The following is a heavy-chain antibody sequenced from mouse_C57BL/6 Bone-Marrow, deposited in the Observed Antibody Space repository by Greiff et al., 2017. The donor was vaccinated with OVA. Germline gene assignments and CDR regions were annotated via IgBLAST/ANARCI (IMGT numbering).Heavy chain of an antibody. CDR1: GYTFTSYW. CDR2: IYPSDSET. J-gene: IGHJ4*01. Sequence: QVQLQQPGAELVRPGSSVKLSCKASGYTFTSYWMDWVKQRPGQGLEWIGNIYPSDSETHYNQKFKDKATLTVDKSSSTAYMQLSSLTSEDSAVYYCARWRFITTVEAMDYWGQGTSVTVSS. D-gene: IGHD1-1*01. CDR3: ARWRFITTVEAMDY. V-gene: IGHV1-61*01.